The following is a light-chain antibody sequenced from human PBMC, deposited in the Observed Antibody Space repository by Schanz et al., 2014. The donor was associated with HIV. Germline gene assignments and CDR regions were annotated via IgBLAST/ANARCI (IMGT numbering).Light chain of an antibody. J-gene: IGLJ3*02. CDR3: GTWDTSLNGVV. CDR2: VTH. CDR1: ASNIGHNY. V-gene: IGLV1-51*01. Sequence: QSVLTQPPSVSAAPGQRVTISCSGSASNIGHNYVSWFQQFPGTTPKLLIYVTHQRPSGVPDRFSGSKSGTSATLGITGLQTGDEADYYCGTWDTSLNGVVFGGGTQLTVL.